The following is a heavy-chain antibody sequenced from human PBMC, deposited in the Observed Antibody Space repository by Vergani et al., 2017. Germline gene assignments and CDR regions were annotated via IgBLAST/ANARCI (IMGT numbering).Heavy chain of an antibody. CDR1: GFSFKDYA. CDR3: ARDLLPGTLLLLAY. CDR2: ISGTGGFT. V-gene: IGHV3-23*01. Sequence: EVRLLESGGDLLQSGESLKISCAASGFSFKDYAMSWVRQAPGKGLEWVSGISGTGGFTFYADSVKGRFTISRDNAKNSLYLQMNNLRVEDTAVYYCARDLLPGTLLLLAYWGQGTLISVSS. D-gene: IGHD1-7*01. J-gene: IGHJ4*02.